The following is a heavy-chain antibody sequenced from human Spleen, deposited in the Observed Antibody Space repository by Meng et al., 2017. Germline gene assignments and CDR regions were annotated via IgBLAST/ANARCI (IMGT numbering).Heavy chain of an antibody. CDR1: GYSISSGYY. CDR3: ARITYGDSILDY. Sequence: SETLSLTCAVSGYSISSGYYWCWIRQPPGKGLEWIGSIYHSGSTYYNPSLKSRVTISVDTSKNQFSLKLSSVTAADTAVYYCARITYGDSILDYWGQGTLVTVSS. D-gene: IGHD4-17*01. CDR2: IYHSGST. J-gene: IGHJ4*02. V-gene: IGHV4-38-2*01.